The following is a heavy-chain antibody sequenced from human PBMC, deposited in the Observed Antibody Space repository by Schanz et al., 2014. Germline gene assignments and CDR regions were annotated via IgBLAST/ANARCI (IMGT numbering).Heavy chain of an antibody. CDR2: IWYNGSNK. D-gene: IGHD6-13*01. CDR1: GFTFSKYG. V-gene: IGHV3-33*08. J-gene: IGHJ4*02. CDR3: ARDSGSSSWYPSDY. Sequence: VQLVESGGDLVKPGGSLRLSCEASGFTFSKYGVHWVRQAPGKGLEWVAVIWYNGSNKYYADSVRGRFTISRDNSKNTLYLQMNNLRAEDTALYYCARDSGSSSWYPSDYWGQGTLVTDSS.